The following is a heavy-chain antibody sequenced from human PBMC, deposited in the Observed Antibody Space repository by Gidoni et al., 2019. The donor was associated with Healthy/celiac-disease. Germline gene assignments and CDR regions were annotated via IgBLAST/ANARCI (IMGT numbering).Heavy chain of an antibody. Sequence: EVQLVESGGGLVKPGGSLRLSCAASGFTFSNAWMSWVRQAPGKGLEWVGRIKSKTDGGTTDYAAPVKGRFTISRDDSKNTLYLQMNSLKTEDTAVYYCTTGYSSGWGTYYYYGMDVWGQGTTVTVSS. CDR3: TTGYSSGWGTYYYYGMDV. CDR2: IKSKTDGGTT. D-gene: IGHD6-19*01. J-gene: IGHJ6*02. CDR1: GFTFSNAW. V-gene: IGHV3-15*01.